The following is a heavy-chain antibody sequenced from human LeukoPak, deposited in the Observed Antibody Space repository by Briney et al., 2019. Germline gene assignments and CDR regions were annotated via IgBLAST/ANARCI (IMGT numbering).Heavy chain of an antibody. Sequence: GGSLRLSCGASGFTVSANYMSWVRQAPGKGLEWVSIIYSGGSTYYADSVKGRFTISRDNSKNTLYLQMNSLRAEDTAVYYCASYRYGSSFAFDIWGQGTMVTVSS. CDR3: ASYRYGSSFAFDI. CDR1: GFTVSANY. J-gene: IGHJ3*02. CDR2: IYSGGST. D-gene: IGHD6-6*01. V-gene: IGHV3-66*01.